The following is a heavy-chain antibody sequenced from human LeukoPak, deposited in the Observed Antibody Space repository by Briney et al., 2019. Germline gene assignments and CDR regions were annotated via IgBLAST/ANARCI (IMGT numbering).Heavy chain of an antibody. CDR2: IYYSGST. Sequence: PSETLSLTCTVSGGSISSSSYYWGWIRQPPGKGLEWIGSIYYSGSTYYNPSLKSRVTISVDTSKNQFSLKLSSVTAADTAVYYCARDIAVAGNAFDIWGQGTMVTVSS. CDR1: GGSISSSSYY. J-gene: IGHJ3*02. V-gene: IGHV4-39*07. CDR3: ARDIAVAGNAFDI. D-gene: IGHD6-19*01.